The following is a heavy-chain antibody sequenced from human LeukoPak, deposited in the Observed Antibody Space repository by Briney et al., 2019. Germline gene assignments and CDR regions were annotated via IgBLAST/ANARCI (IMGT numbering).Heavy chain of an antibody. D-gene: IGHD1-26*01. Sequence: GGSLRLSCAASGLTFSSYWMSWVRQAPGKGLEWVANIKQDGSEKYYVDSVKGRFTISRDNAKNSLYLQMNSLRVEDTAVYYCAKPGSYGYWGQGTLVTVSS. CDR3: AKPGSYGY. V-gene: IGHV3-7*01. J-gene: IGHJ4*02. CDR1: GLTFSSYW. CDR2: IKQDGSEK.